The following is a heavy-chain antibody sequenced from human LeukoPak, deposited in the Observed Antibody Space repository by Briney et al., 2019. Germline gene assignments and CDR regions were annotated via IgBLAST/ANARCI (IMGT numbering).Heavy chain of an antibody. D-gene: IGHD3-22*01. CDR2: IYYSGST. V-gene: IGHV4-59*01. CDR3: ARDGPGDSSGYYYY. Sequence: SETLSLTCTVSGGSISSYYWSWIRQPPGKGLEWIGYIYYSGSTNCNPSLKSRVTISVGTSKNQFSLKLSSVTAADTAVYYCARDGPGDSSGYYYYWGQGTLVTVSS. CDR1: GGSISSYY. J-gene: IGHJ4*02.